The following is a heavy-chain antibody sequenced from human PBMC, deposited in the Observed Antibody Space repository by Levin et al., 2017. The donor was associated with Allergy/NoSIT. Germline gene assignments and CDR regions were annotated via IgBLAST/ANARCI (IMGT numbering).Heavy chain of an antibody. V-gene: IGHV3-74*01. Sequence: GGSLRLSCAASGFTFSNYWMHWVRQTPGKGLVWVSRTNTDGSTTNYADSVKGRFTISRDNAKNTLYLQMNSLRAEDTAVYCCARALIVGAPSGGDYWGQGTLVTVSS. J-gene: IGHJ4*02. CDR1: GFTFSNYW. CDR3: ARALIVGAPSGGDY. CDR2: TNTDGSTT. D-gene: IGHD1-26*01.